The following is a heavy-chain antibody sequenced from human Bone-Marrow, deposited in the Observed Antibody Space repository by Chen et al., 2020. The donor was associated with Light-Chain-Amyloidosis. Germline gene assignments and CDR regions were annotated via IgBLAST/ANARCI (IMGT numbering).Heavy chain of an antibody. Sequence: EVQLVESGGGLLQRGGSLRLSCAASGFAFSSYALSWVRQAQGKGLEWVSTISVSGGSRYYGDSVKGRLTISRDNSKTARFLQMNSLRAEDTAVYYCAKDISYDDILPGYPADAFDIWGQGTMVTVSS. CDR3: AKDISYDDILPGYPADAFDI. V-gene: IGHV3-23*04. CDR1: GFAFSSYA. D-gene: IGHD3-9*01. CDR2: ISVSGGSR. J-gene: IGHJ3*02.